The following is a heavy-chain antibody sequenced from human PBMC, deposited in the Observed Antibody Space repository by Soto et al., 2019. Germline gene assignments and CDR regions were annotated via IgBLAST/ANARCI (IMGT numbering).Heavy chain of an antibody. CDR1: GGSFSGYY. D-gene: IGHD4-17*01. CDR2: INHSGST. V-gene: IGHV4-34*01. CDR3: ARGPTRRYGGNSGGMDV. Sequence: PSETLSLTCAVYGGSFSGYYWSWIRQPPGKGLEWIGEINHSGSTNYNPSLKSRVTISVDTSKNQFSLKLSSVTAADTAVYYCARGPTRRYGGNSGGMDVWGQGTTVTVSS. J-gene: IGHJ6*02.